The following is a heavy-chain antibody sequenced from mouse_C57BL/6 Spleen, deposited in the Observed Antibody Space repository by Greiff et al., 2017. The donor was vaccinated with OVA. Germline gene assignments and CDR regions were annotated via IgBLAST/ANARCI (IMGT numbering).Heavy chain of an antibody. CDR2: IWSDGST. Sequence: QVQLKESGPGLVAPSQSLSITCTVSGFSLTSYGVHWVRQPPGKGLEWLVVIWSDGSTTYNSALKSRLSISKDNSKSQVFLKMNSLQTDDTAMDYCARQDYGSSFYAMDYWGQGTSVTVSS. J-gene: IGHJ4*01. CDR1: GFSLTSYG. CDR3: ARQDYGSSFYAMDY. D-gene: IGHD1-1*01. V-gene: IGHV2-6-1*01.